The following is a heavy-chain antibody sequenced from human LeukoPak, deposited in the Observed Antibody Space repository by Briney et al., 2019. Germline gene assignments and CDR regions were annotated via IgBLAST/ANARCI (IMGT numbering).Heavy chain of an antibody. V-gene: IGHV3-48*01. CDR1: GFIFSTYS. CDR2: ISSGSNTI. Sequence: GGTLRLSCAASGFIFSTYSMNWVRQAPGKGLECVSYISSGSNTIYYADFVKGRFTISRDNAENTLYLQMNSLGAEDTAVYYFARDDHYNYYYMDVWGKGTTVTVSS. CDR3: ARDDHYNYYYMDV. J-gene: IGHJ6*03.